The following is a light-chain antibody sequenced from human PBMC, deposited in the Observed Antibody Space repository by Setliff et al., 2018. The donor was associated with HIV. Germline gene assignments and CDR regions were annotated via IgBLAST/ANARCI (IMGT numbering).Light chain of an antibody. Sequence: SALTQPASVSGSPGQSITISCTGTSRDVGGYNCVSWYQQLTGKAPKLLIYEVRNRPSGVSNRFSGSKSGNTASLTTSGLQAEDEADYYCSSYAITNTLPFGTGTKVTVL. CDR1: SRDVGGYNC. CDR3: SSYAITNTLP. CDR2: EVR. J-gene: IGLJ1*01. V-gene: IGLV2-14*01.